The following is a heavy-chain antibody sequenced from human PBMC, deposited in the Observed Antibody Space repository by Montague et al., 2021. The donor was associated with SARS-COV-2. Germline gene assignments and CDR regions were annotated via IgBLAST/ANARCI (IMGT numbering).Heavy chain of an antibody. D-gene: IGHD2/OR15-2a*01. Sequence: TLSLTCTVSGDSITSDVSYWSWIRQPAGKGLEWIGRIYTTASTNYNPSLKSRLTISLDTSKNQLSLKLSSVTAADTAVYYCARDDFRWDFDCWGQGTLVTVSS. CDR3: ARDDFRWDFDC. CDR1: GDSITSDVSY. V-gene: IGHV4-61*02. CDR2: IYTTAST. J-gene: IGHJ4*02.